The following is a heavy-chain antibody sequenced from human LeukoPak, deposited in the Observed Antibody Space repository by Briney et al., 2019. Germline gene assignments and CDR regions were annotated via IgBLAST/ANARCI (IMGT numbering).Heavy chain of an antibody. Sequence: SETLSLTCTVSGGSISSYYWSWIRQPAGKGLEWIGRIYTSGSTNYNPSLKSRVTMSVDTSKNQFSLKLSSVTAAVTAEYYCARPHQGLGAGYMDVWGKGTTVTVSS. CDR3: ARPHQGLGAGYMDV. CDR1: GGSISSYY. J-gene: IGHJ6*03. D-gene: IGHD3-22*01. V-gene: IGHV4-4*07. CDR2: IYTSGST.